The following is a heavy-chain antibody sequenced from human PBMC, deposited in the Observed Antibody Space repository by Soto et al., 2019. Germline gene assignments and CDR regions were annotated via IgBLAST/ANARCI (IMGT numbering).Heavy chain of an antibody. CDR1: GGSFSGYY. V-gene: IGHV4-34*01. D-gene: IGHD3-10*01. CDR2: INHSGST. J-gene: IGHJ4*02. CDR3: ARGGITMVRDLDY. Sequence: QVQLQQWGAGLLKPSETLSLTCAVYGGSFSGYYWSWIRQPPGKGLEWIGEINHSGSTNYNPSLKSRVTISVDTSKNQFSLKLSSVTAADTAVYYCARGGITMVRDLDYWGQGTLVTVSS.